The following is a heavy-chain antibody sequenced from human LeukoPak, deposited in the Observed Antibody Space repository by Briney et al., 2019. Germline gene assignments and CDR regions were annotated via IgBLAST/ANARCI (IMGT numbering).Heavy chain of an antibody. Sequence: GGSLRLSCVVSGFTFSSYAMSWVRQAPGKGLEWVSFIDASGGSTYYADSVKGRPTISRDNSKNTLFLQMNSLRAEDTAIYYCAKRFGEGEFDYWGQGTLVTVSS. V-gene: IGHV3-23*01. J-gene: IGHJ4*02. CDR1: GFTFSSYA. D-gene: IGHD3-10*01. CDR2: IDASGGST. CDR3: AKRFGEGEFDY.